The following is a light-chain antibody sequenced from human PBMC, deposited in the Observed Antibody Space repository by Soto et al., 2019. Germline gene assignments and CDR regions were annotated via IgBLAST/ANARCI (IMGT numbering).Light chain of an antibody. Sequence: DIVMTQSPDSLAVSLGESATISCKSSQSVLYSSNNKNYLAWYHQKPGQPPKLLIYWASTRESGVPDRFSGSGSRTDLTLTISSLQAEDVAVYYCQQYYSTPLSFXGGTNADMK. CDR1: QSVLYSSNNKNY. V-gene: IGKV4-1*01. CDR3: QQYYSTPLS. CDR2: WAS. J-gene: IGKJ4*01.